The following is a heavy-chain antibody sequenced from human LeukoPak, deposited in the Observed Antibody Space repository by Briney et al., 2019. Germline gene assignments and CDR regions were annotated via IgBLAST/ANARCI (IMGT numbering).Heavy chain of an antibody. D-gene: IGHD1-1*01. CDR3: TRHQTRIGNTQ. CDR2: ISSSGSTI. CDR1: GFTFSSYE. V-gene: IGHV3-48*03. Sequence: PGGSLRLSCAASGFTFSSYEMNWVRQAPGKGLEWVSYISSSGSTIYYADSVKGRFTISRDNAKNSLYLQMNSLRAEDTAVYYCTRHQTRIGNTQWGQGTLVTVSS. J-gene: IGHJ4*02.